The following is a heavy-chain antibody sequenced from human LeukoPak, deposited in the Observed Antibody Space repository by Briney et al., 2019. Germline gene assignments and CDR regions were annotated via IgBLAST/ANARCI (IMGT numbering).Heavy chain of an antibody. Sequence: GASVKVSCKASGYTFTGYYMHSVRQAPGQGLEWMGWINPNSGGTNYAQKFQGRVTMTRDTSISTAYMELSRLRSDDTAVYYCARDLYSSSWYLWFDPWGQGTLVTVSS. CDR1: GYTFTGYY. J-gene: IGHJ5*02. V-gene: IGHV1-2*02. CDR2: INPNSGGT. D-gene: IGHD6-13*01. CDR3: ARDLYSSSWYLWFDP.